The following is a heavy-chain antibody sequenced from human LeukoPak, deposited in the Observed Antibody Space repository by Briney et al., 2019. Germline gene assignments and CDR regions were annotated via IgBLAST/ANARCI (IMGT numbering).Heavy chain of an antibody. V-gene: IGHV4-39*07. CDR1: GYSISSTSYY. CDR2: IYYSGST. Sequence: KTSETLSLTCTVSGYSISSTSYYWAWIRQPPGKGREWIGSIYYSGSTYYNPSLKSRVTISVDTSKNQFSLKLSSVTAADTAVYYCARLYSSSWQFDYWGQGTLVTVSS. D-gene: IGHD6-13*01. CDR3: ARLYSSSWQFDY. J-gene: IGHJ4*02.